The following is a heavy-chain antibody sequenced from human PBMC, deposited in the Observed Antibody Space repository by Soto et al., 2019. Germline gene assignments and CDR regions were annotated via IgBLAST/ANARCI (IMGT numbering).Heavy chain of an antibody. CDR3: ARSNNVPSKYLDV. J-gene: IGHJ6*04. V-gene: IGHV3-7*01. CDR1: GFSLSNYW. D-gene: IGHD2-8*01. CDR2: LKQDGSEK. Sequence: EVQLVESGGGLVQPGGSLRLSCAASGFSLSNYWMSWVRQAPGKGLEWVANLKQDGSEKYYVDSVKGRFTISRDNAKNSLYLQMNGLRAEDTAVYFCARSNNVPSKYLDVWGKGTTVTVSS.